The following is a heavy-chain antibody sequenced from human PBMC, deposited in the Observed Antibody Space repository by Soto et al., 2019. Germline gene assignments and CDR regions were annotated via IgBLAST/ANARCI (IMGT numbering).Heavy chain of an antibody. Sequence: LSLTCTVSGGSISSYYWSWIRQPPGQGLEWIGYIYNSGSTNYNPSLKSRVTISVDTSKNQFSLKLRSVSAADTAVYYCARTVDTTTDYYYYGMDVWGQGTTVTVSS. D-gene: IGHD5-18*01. CDR1: GGSISSYY. CDR2: IYNSGST. V-gene: IGHV4-59*01. J-gene: IGHJ6*02. CDR3: ARTVDTTTDYYYYGMDV.